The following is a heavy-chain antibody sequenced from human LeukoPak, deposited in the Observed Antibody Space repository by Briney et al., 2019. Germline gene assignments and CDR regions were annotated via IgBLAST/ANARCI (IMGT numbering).Heavy chain of an antibody. CDR2: INHSGST. V-gene: IGHV4-34*01. J-gene: IGHJ4*02. CDR1: GGSFSGYY. D-gene: IGHD4-23*01. Sequence: PSESLSLTCAVYGGSFSGYYWSWIRQPPGKGLEWIGEINHSGSTNYNPSLKSRVTISVDTSKNQFSLKLSSVTAADTAVYYCASQQGATHSGHDYGGTKYYFDYWGQGTLVTVSS. CDR3: ASQQGATHSGHDYGGTKYYFDY.